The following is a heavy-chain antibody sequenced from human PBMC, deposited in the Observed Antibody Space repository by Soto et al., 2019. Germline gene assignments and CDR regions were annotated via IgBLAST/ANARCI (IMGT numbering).Heavy chain of an antibody. CDR3: ASLSSGWCFDY. Sequence: PGGSLRLSCAASGFTFSSYWMSWVRQAPGKGLEWVANIKQDGSEKYYVDSVKGRFTISRDNAKNSLYLQMNSLRAEDTAVYYCASLSSGWCFDYWGQGTLVTVS. D-gene: IGHD6-19*01. CDR1: GFTFSSYW. CDR2: IKQDGSEK. J-gene: IGHJ4*02. V-gene: IGHV3-7*01.